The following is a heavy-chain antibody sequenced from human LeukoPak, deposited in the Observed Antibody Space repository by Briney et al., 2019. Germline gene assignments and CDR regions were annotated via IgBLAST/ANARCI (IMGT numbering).Heavy chain of an antibody. Sequence: SETLSLTCTVSGGSISSYYWSWIRQPPGKGLEWIGYIYYSGSTNYNPSLKSRVTISVDTSKNQFSLKLSSVTAADTAVYYCARGYSSSWYSKEYFQDWGQGTLVTVSS. CDR3: ARGYSSSWYSKEYFQD. V-gene: IGHV4-59*01. J-gene: IGHJ1*01. D-gene: IGHD6-13*01. CDR2: IYYSGST. CDR1: GGSISSYY.